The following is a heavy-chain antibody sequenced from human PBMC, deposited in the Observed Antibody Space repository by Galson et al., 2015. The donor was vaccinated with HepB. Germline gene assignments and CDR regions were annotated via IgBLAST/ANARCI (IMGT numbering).Heavy chain of an antibody. V-gene: IGHV1-2*02. CDR2: INPISGGT. D-gene: IGHD3-3*01. J-gene: IGHJ6*02. CDR3: ARDRYDFWSHYFYGMDV. CDR1: GYIFTDYY. Sequence: SVKVSCKASGYIFTDYYLHWVRQAPGQGLEWTGWINPISGGTNFAQKFQGRVTMTRDASLNTGYLELTRLTSDDTAVYYCARDRYDFWSHYFYGMDVWGQGTTVTVSS.